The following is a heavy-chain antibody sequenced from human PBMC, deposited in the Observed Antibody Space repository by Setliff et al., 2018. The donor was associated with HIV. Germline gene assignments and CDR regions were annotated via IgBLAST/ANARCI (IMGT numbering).Heavy chain of an antibody. Sequence: ASVKVSCKASGYTFTGYYMHWVRQAPGQGLEWMGWINPNSGGTNYAQKFQGRVTMTRDTSISTAYMELSRLRSDDTAVYYYARGGVVVVTAVWGDAFDIWGQGTMVTVSS. V-gene: IGHV1-2*02. CDR3: ARGGVVVVTAVWGDAFDI. CDR1: GYTFTGYY. D-gene: IGHD2-21*02. CDR2: INPNSGGT. J-gene: IGHJ3*02.